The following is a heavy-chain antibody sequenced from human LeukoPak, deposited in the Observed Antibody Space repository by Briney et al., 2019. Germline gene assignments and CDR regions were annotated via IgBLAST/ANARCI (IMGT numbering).Heavy chain of an antibody. D-gene: IGHD3-10*01. CDR2: INHSGST. J-gene: IGHJ5*02. CDR3: ARRRDYYGSGSYYTPPHWFDP. CDR1: GGSFSGYY. Sequence: SETLSLTRAVYGGSFSGYYWSWIRQPPGKGLEWIGEINHSGSTNYNPSLKSRVTISVDTSKNQFSLKLSSVTAADTAVYYCARRRDYYGSGSYYTPPHWFDPWGQGTLVTVSS. V-gene: IGHV4-34*01.